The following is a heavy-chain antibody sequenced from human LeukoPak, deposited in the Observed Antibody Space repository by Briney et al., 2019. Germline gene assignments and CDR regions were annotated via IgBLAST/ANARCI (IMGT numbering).Heavy chain of an antibody. J-gene: IGHJ6*03. CDR3: ARVQNGENYHHMDV. V-gene: IGHV1-8*02. D-gene: IGHD7-27*01. CDR2: MNPNSGNT. Sequence: GASVKVSCKASGYTFTSYDINWVRQATGQGLEWMGWMNPNSGNTGYAQKLQGRVTMTTDRSTTTAYMELKSLRSDDTAVYYCARVQNGENYHHMDVWGKGTTVTVSS. CDR1: GYTFTSYD.